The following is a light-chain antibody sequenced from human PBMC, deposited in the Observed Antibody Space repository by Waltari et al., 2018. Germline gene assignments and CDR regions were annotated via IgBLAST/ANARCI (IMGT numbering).Light chain of an antibody. V-gene: IGKV3-20*01. CDR1: QSLSSSY. CDR2: GAS. CDR3: QQYGSSPPT. Sequence: EIVLTQSPGTLSLSPGERATLSCRASQSLSSSYLAWYQQKPGQAPRPLIYGASSRATGIPDRISGSGSGTDFTLTITSLEPEDFAGYSCQQYGSSPPTFGQGTKLEIK. J-gene: IGKJ2*01.